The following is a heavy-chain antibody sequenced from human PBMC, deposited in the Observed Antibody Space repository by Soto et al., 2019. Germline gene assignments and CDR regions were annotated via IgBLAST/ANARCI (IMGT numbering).Heavy chain of an antibody. V-gene: IGHV4-61*01. CDR3: ARIVGGDTVDL. J-gene: IGHJ5*02. CDR2: ISYTGNT. Sequence: QVQLRESGPGLLKPSETLSLTCSVSDDSLTSDTYFWTWIRQPPGSGLEWIAYISYTGNTNYNPSLKSRVTISIDPSSNQFSLTLTSVTAADTALYFCARIVGGDTVDLWGQGALVSVSS. D-gene: IGHD1-26*01. CDR1: DDSLTSDTYF.